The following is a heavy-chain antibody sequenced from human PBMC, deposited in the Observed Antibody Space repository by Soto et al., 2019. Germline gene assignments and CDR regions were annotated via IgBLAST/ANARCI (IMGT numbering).Heavy chain of an antibody. CDR1: GYTFTSYY. CDR3: ARETTYYDILTGYFGPSSSYGMDV. Sequence: ASVKVSCKASGYTFTSYYMHWVRQAPGQGLEWMGIINPSGGSTSYAQKFQGRVTMTRDTSTSTVYMELSSLRSEDTAVYYCARETTYYDILTGYFGPSSSYGMDVWGQGTTVTVSS. CDR2: INPSGGST. V-gene: IGHV1-46*01. D-gene: IGHD3-9*01. J-gene: IGHJ6*02.